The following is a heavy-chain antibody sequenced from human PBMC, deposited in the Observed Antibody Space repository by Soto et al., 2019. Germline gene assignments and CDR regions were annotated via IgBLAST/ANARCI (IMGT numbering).Heavy chain of an antibody. Sequence: QVQLVQSGAEVKKPGSSVKVSCKASGGTFSSYTISWVRQAPGQGLEWMGRIIPILGIANYAQKFQGRVKNTAHKTTSTAYMRLSRVRSEDTTVYYCARDRYCSSSSRAGPHYYMDVWGKGTTVTVS. J-gene: IGHJ6*03. CDR1: GGTFSSYT. V-gene: IGHV1-69*08. D-gene: IGHD2-2*01. CDR2: IIPILGIA. CDR3: ARDRYCSSSSRAGPHYYMDV.